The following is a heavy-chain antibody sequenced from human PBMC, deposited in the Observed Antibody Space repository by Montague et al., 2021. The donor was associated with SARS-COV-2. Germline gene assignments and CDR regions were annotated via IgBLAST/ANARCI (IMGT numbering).Heavy chain of an antibody. Sequence: SLRLSCAASGFTSGDYQMTWVRQAPGKGLQWVANINQDETAKTYVDSVRGRFTISRDNAKNSLILQMNSLKDEDTAVYYCARSPRGSGTGWLDYWGQGTSVSVSS. CDR1: GFTSGDYQ. J-gene: IGHJ4*02. D-gene: IGHD3/OR15-3a*01. CDR3: ARSPRGSGTGWLDY. CDR2: INQDETAK. V-gene: IGHV3-7*01.